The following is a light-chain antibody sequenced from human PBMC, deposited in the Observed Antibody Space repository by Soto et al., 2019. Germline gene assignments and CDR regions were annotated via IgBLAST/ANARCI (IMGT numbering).Light chain of an antibody. Sequence: EVVLTQSPGSLSLSPGERATLSCRASQIVTSSYLAWYQQKPGQAPKLIIFGASIRATDVPDRFSGSGSGTDFTLTIRRLEPEDFAMYFCQQYDKSPFTFGPGTKVDIK. V-gene: IGKV3-20*01. CDR3: QQYDKSPFT. CDR1: QIVTSSY. CDR2: GAS. J-gene: IGKJ3*01.